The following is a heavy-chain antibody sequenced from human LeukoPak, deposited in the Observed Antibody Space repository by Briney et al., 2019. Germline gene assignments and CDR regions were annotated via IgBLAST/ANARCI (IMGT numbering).Heavy chain of an antibody. V-gene: IGHV4-31*11. J-gene: IGHJ4*02. D-gene: IGHD3-9*01. CDR2: IYYSGST. Sequence: KTSETLSLTCAVYGGSFTGYYWSWIRQHPGKGLEWIGYIYYSGSTYYNPSLKSRVTISVDTSKNQFSLKLSSVTAADTAVYYCARAVYFDCAGRDYFDYWGQGTLVTVSS. CDR3: ARAVYFDCAGRDYFDY. CDR1: GGSFTGYY.